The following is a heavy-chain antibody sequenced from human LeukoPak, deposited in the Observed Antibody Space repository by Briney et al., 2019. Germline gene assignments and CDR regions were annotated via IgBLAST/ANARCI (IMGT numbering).Heavy chain of an antibody. CDR2: ISGSGGST. J-gene: IGHJ4*02. D-gene: IGHD2-15*01. Sequence: GRSLRLSCAASGFTFSSYAMSWVRQAPGKGLEWVSAISGSGGSTYYADSVKGRFTISRDNSKNTLYLQMNSLRAEDTAVYYCAKDYGGRSFGREPNWGQGTLVTVSS. CDR3: AKDYGGRSFGREPN. CDR1: GFTFSSYA. V-gene: IGHV3-23*01.